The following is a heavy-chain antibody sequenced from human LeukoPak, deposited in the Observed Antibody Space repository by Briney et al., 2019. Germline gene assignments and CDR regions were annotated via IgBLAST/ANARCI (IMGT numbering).Heavy chain of an antibody. CDR1: GGSFSGYY. CDR3: ARDPYSGSYWFDP. D-gene: IGHD1-26*01. Sequence: PSETLSLTCAVYGGSFSGYYWSWIRQPPGKGLEWIGEINPSGSTNYNPSLKSRVTISVDTSKNQLSLKLSSVTAADTAVYYCARDPYSGSYWFDPRGQGTLVTVSS. V-gene: IGHV4-34*01. J-gene: IGHJ5*02. CDR2: INPSGST.